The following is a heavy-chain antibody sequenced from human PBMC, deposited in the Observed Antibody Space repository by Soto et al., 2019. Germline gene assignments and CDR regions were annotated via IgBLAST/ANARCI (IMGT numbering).Heavy chain of an antibody. CDR1: GGTFSSYA. CDR3: AGSYKYGSGTFDAFDI. V-gene: IGHV1-69*01. CDR2: IIPIFGTT. Sequence: QVQLVQSGTEVKKPGSSVKVSCKASGGTFSSYAISWVRQAPGQGLGWMGGIIPIFGTTNYAQRFQGRVSITADESTSTKYMELSSLRSEDTAVYYCAGSYKYGSGTFDAFDIWGQGTLVTVSS. J-gene: IGHJ3*02. D-gene: IGHD3-10*01.